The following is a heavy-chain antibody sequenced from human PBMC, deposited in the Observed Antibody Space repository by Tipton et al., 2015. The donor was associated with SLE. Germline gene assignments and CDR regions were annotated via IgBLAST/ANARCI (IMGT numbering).Heavy chain of an antibody. J-gene: IGHJ6*02. CDR3: AKGEGTFYYYYYGMDV. CDR1: GGTFSSYA. CDR2: IIPIFGTP. D-gene: IGHD1-1*01. Sequence: QLVQSGAEVKKPGSSVKVSCKASGGTFSSYAISWVRQAPGQGLEWMGGIIPIFGTPNYAQKFQGRVTITADKSTSTAYMELSSLRSEDTAVYYCAKGEGTFYYYYYGMDVWGQGTTVTVSS. V-gene: IGHV1-69*06.